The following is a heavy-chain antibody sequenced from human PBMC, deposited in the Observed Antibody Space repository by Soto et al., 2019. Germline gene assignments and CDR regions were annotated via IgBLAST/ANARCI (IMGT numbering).Heavy chain of an antibody. J-gene: IGHJ6*02. D-gene: IGHD5-18*01. CDR3: ARMDTAMVPLSFTYYYYGMDV. V-gene: IGHV3-30-3*01. Sequence: RWSLRLSCSASVFTFSSYAMHWFRQAPGKGLEWVAVISYDGSNKYYADSVKGRFTISRDNSKNTLYLQMNSLRAEDTAVYYCARMDTAMVPLSFTYYYYGMDVWGQGTTVTVSS. CDR1: VFTFSSYA. CDR2: ISYDGSNK.